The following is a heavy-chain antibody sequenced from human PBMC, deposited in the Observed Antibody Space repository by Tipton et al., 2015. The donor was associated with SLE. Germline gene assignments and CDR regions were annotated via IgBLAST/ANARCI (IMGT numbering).Heavy chain of an antibody. J-gene: IGHJ6*03. CDR3: ARVQYGGYYFYYMDV. V-gene: IGHV4-31*03. CDR2: IYHSGST. Sequence: TLSLTCTVSGASINSGTYYWNWIRQHPGKGLEWIGYIYHSGSTFYNPSLKSRLTISVDTSKNQFSLKLSSVTAADTAVYFCARVQYGGYYFYYMDVWGMGTTVTVSS. D-gene: IGHD3-10*01. CDR1: GASINSGTYY.